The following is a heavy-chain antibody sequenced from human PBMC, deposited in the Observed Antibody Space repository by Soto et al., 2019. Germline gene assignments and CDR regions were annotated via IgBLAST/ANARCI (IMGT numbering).Heavy chain of an antibody. D-gene: IGHD6-6*01. CDR3: AKGFVYFDP. Sequence: GGSLRLSCASSGFTFSSYAMSWVRQAPGKGLEWVSAISTSGGSTYYADSVKGRFTISRDNSKNTLYLQVSSLRAEDTAVYYCAKGFVYFDPWGRGTLVTVSS. J-gene: IGHJ5*02. V-gene: IGHV3-23*01. CDR2: ISTSGGST. CDR1: GFTFSSYA.